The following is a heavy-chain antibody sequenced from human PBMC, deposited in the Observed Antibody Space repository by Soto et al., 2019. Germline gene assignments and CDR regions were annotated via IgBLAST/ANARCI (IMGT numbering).Heavy chain of an antibody. Sequence: QVQLQQWGAGLLKPSETLSLTCAVYGGSFSGYYWSWIRQPPGKGLEWIGEINHSGSTNYNPSLKSRVTISVDTSKNQFSLKLSSVTAADTAVYYCARGPKRGFSHPCDYWGQGTLVTVSS. CDR1: GGSFSGYY. CDR3: ARGPKRGFSHPCDY. CDR2: INHSGST. D-gene: IGHD1-1*01. V-gene: IGHV4-34*01. J-gene: IGHJ4*02.